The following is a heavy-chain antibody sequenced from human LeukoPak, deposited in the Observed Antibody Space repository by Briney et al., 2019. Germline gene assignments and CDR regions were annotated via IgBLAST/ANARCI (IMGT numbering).Heavy chain of an antibody. CDR3: ARPSDSSGYYWPTGSFDI. J-gene: IGHJ3*02. Sequence: SVKVSCKASVGTFSIYAISWVRQAPGQGLEWMGRIIPIFGTANYAQKFQGRVTITADKSTSTAYMELSSLRSEDTAVYYCARPSDSSGYYWPTGSFDIWGQGTMVTVSS. CDR1: VGTFSIYA. D-gene: IGHD3-22*01. CDR2: IIPIFGTA. V-gene: IGHV1-69*06.